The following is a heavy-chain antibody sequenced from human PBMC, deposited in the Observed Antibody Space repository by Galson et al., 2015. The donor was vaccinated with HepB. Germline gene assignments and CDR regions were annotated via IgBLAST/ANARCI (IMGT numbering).Heavy chain of an antibody. CDR2: ISSSSSYI. CDR1: GFTFSSYS. J-gene: IGHJ5*02. V-gene: IGHV3-21*01. CDR3: ARGRGWYETGWFDP. Sequence: SLRLSCAAPGFTFSSYSMNWVRQAPGKGLEWVSSISSSSSYIYYADSVKGRSTISRDNAKNSLYLQMNSLRAEDTAVYYCARGRGWYETGWFDPWGQGTLVTVSS. D-gene: IGHD6-19*01.